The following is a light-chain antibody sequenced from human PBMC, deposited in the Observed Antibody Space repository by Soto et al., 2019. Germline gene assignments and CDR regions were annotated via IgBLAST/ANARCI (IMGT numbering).Light chain of an antibody. V-gene: IGKV3-20*01. Sequence: EIVLTQSPGTLSLSPGERATLSCRASQSISSSYLAWYQQTPGQAPRLLIYGASSRATGIPDRFSGSGSGTGFTLTISRLEPEDFAVYYCQQYGSSSYTFGQGTKLEIK. J-gene: IGKJ2*01. CDR3: QQYGSSSYT. CDR2: GAS. CDR1: QSISSSY.